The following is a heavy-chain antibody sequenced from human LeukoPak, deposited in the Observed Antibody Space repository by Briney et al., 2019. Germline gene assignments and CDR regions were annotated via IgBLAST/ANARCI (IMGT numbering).Heavy chain of an antibody. CDR2: INHSGST. V-gene: IGHV4-39*07. J-gene: IGHJ4*02. Sequence: PSETLSLTCTVSGGSISSGSYYWGWIRQPPGKGLEWIGEINHSGSTNYNPSLKSRVTISVDTSKNEFSLKLSSVTAADTAVYYCARDRFYSRSGSYQIFDSWGQGTLVTVSS. CDR1: GGSISSGSYY. D-gene: IGHD3-10*01. CDR3: ARDRFYSRSGSYQIFDS.